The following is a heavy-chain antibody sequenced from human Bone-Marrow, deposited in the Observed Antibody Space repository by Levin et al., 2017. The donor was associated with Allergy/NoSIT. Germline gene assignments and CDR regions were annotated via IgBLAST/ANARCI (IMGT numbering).Heavy chain of an antibody. D-gene: IGHD3-10*01. V-gene: IGHV3-43*01. CDR1: GFSFDDYT. CDR2: VYWDGTTI. Sequence: GGSLRLSCAASGFSFDDYTMHWVRQAPGKGLEWVSRVYWDGTTIHYADSVKGRFTISRDNSKNSLYLQMNSLTLEDTALYYCAKALDYYGSGTWGGDGLAVWGQGTMVTVSS. CDR3: AKALDYYGSGTWGGDGLAV. J-gene: IGHJ3*01.